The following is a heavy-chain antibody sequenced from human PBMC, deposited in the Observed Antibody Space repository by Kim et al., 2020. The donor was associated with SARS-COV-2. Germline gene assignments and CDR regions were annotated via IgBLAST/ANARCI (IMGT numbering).Heavy chain of an antibody. CDR2: ISSSSSTI. Sequence: GGSLRLSCAASGFTFSSYSMHWVRQAPGKGLEWVSYISSSSSTIYYADSVKGRFTISRDNAKNSLYLQMNSLRDEDTAVYYCARDCGHVVVAAFYYYYYGMDVWGQGTTVTVSS. CDR1: GFTFSSYS. V-gene: IGHV3-48*02. D-gene: IGHD2-15*01. J-gene: IGHJ6*02. CDR3: ARDCGHVVVAAFYYYYYGMDV.